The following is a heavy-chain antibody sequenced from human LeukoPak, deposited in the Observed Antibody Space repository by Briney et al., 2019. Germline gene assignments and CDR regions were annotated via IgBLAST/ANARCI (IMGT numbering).Heavy chain of an antibody. CDR1: GFSFTTYA. V-gene: IGHV3-66*01. J-gene: IGHJ6*03. D-gene: IGHD3-22*01. CDR3: ARIKSPDYYDSSGYPGLSYYYYYMDV. Sequence: GGSLRLSCAASGFSFTTYAMHWVRQAPGKGLEWVSVIYSGGSTYYADSVKGRFTISRDNSKNTLYLQMNSLRAEDTAVYYCARIKSPDYYDSSGYPGLSYYYYYMDVWGKGTTVTISS. CDR2: IYSGGST.